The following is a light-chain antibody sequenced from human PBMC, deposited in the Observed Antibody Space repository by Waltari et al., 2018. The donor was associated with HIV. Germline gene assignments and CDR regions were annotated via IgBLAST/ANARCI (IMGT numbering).Light chain of an antibody. Sequence: DIQMTQSPSSLSASVGDRVSITCRASQGISNYLAWYQQKPGKVPKLLIFAASTLHSGVPSRFSGSGSGTDFTLTISSLQAEDVAVYYCQSRDTFGQGTRLEIK. CDR3: QSRDT. CDR2: AAS. J-gene: IGKJ2*01. V-gene: IGKV1-27*01. CDR1: QGISNY.